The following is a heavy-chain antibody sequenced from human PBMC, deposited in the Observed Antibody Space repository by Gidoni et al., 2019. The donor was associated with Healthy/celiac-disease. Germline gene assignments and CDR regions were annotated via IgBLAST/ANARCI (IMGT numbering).Heavy chain of an antibody. V-gene: IGHV4-39*01. J-gene: IGHJ3*02. CDR1: GGSISSSSYY. CDR3: ARSLEQLAPHAAFDI. CDR2: IYYSGST. D-gene: IGHD6-13*01. Sequence: QLQLQESGPGLVKPSETLSLTCTVSGGSISSSSYYWGWIRQPPGKGLEWIGSIYYSGSTYYNPSLKSRVTISVDTSKNQFSLKLSSVTAADTAVYYCARSLEQLAPHAAFDIWGQGTMVTVSS.